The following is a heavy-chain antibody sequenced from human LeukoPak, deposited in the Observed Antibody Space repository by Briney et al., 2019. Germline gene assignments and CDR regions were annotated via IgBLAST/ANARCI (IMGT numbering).Heavy chain of an antibody. CDR2: IRSKAYGGTT. D-gene: IGHD5-18*01. V-gene: IGHV3-49*04. J-gene: IGHJ4*02. CDR1: GFTFGDYA. CDR3: TRVGGSGYSYYFDY. Sequence: PGGSLRLSCTASGFTFGDYAMSWVRQAPGKGLEWVGFIRSKAYGGTTEYAASVKGRFTISRDDSKSIAYLQMNSLKTEDTAVYYCTRVGGSGYSYYFDYWGQGTLVTVSS.